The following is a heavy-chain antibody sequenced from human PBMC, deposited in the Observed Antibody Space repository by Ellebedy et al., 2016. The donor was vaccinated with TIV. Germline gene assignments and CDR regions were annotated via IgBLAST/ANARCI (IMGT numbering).Heavy chain of an antibody. CDR3: ASSRVGATPAACEN. CDR2: IYHSGST. J-gene: IGHJ4*02. CDR1: GGSISSSNW. Sequence: SETLSLXXAVSGGSISSSNWWRWVRQPPGKGLEWIGEIYHSGSTNYNPSLKSRVTISVDTSKNQFSLKLSSVTAADTAVYYCASSRVGATPAACENWGQGTLVTVSS. V-gene: IGHV4-4*02. D-gene: IGHD1-26*01.